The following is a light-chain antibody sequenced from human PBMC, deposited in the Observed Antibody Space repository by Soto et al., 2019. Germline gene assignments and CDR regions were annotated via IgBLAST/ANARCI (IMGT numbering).Light chain of an antibody. V-gene: IGKV3-20*01. Sequence: EIVLTQSPGTLSLSPGERATLSCRASQSISSSYLAWYQQKPGQAPRLLIYGASSRATGIPDRFSGSGSGTDFTLTISRLEPEDFAVYYCQQYGSSPRAMYTFGQGIKLEMK. CDR1: QSISSSY. CDR3: QQYGSSPRAMYT. J-gene: IGKJ2*01. CDR2: GAS.